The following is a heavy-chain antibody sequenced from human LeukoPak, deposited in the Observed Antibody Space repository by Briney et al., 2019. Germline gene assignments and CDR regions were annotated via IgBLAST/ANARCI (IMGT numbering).Heavy chain of an antibody. Sequence: GGSLRLSCAASGFTFRSYEMHWVRQAPGKGLEGISYISSSGSTIYYADSVKGRFTISRDNGKNSLYLQMNSLRAEDTAVYYCARVHYNTAMVDIDYWGQGTLVTVSS. CDR1: GFTFRSYE. CDR3: ARVHYNTAMVDIDY. J-gene: IGHJ4*02. D-gene: IGHD5-18*01. CDR2: ISSSGSTI. V-gene: IGHV3-48*03.